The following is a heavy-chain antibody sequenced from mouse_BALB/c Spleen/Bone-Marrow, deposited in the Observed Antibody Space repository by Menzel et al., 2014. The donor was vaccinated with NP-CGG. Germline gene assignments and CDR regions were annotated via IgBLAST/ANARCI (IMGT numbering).Heavy chain of an antibody. D-gene: IGHD1-1*01. CDR3: ARLGYYGSMGY. J-gene: IGHJ2*01. V-gene: IGHV4-1*02. Sequence: EVQLRQSGGGLVQPGGSLKLSCAASGFDFSRYWMSWVRQAPGKGLEWIGEINPDSSTINYTPSLKDKFIISRDNAKNTLYLQMSKVRSEDTALYYCARLGYYGSMGYWGQGTTLTVSS. CDR2: INPDSSTI. CDR1: GFDFSRYW.